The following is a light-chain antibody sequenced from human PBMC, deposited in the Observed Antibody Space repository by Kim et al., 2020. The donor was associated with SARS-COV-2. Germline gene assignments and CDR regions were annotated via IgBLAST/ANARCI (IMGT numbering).Light chain of an antibody. Sequence: QSALTQPASVSGSPGQSITISCTRSSTDFGTYNYVSWFQHHPGNVPKLVIYDVSKRPSGISSRFSGSQSGNTASLTISGLQTEDEADYYCTSYTTYTTSLMFGRGTQLTVL. V-gene: IGLV2-14*03. CDR3: TSYTTYTTSLM. J-gene: IGLJ3*02. CDR2: DVS. CDR1: STDFGTYNY.